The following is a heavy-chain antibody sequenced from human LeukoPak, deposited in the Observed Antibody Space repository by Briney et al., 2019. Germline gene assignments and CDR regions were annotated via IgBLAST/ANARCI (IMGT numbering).Heavy chain of an antibody. CDR1: GGSISSDTYF. CDR3: ASEAHRGGGLDS. CDR2: IYFTGNT. D-gene: IGHD3-16*01. Sequence: SETLSLTCTVSGGSISSDTYFWGWIRQPPGKGLEWIANIYFTGNTYYNPSLKSRATISVDTSRNQFSLTLSSVTAADTAVYYCASEAHRGGGLDSWGQGTLVTVSS. J-gene: IGHJ4*02. V-gene: IGHV4-39*01.